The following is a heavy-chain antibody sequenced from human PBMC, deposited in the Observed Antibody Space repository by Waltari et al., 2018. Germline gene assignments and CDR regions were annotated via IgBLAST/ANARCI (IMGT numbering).Heavy chain of an antibody. CDR2: IYPGDSDT. J-gene: IGHJ4*02. V-gene: IGHV5-51*03. CDR1: GYSFTSYW. CDR3: ARLAYCGGDCRPNSYFDY. D-gene: IGHD2-21*01. Sequence: EVQLVQSGAEVKKPGESLKISCKGSGYSFTSYWIGWVRQMPGKGLEWMGIIYPGDSDTRYSPSFQGQFTISADKSISTAYLQWSSLKASDTAMYYCARLAYCGGDCRPNSYFDYWGQGTLVTVSS.